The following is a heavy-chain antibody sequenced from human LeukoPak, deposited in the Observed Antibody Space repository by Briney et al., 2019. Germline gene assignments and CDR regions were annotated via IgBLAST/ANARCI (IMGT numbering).Heavy chain of an antibody. Sequence: GASVRVSCKASGYTFTGYYMHWVRQAPGQGLEWMGWINPNSGGTNYAQKFQGRVTMTRDTSISTAYMELSRLRSDDTAVYYCARDEAVVVVAATYFDYWGQGTLVTVSS. CDR1: GYTFTGYY. D-gene: IGHD2-15*01. CDR2: INPNSGGT. J-gene: IGHJ4*02. CDR3: ARDEAVVVVAATYFDY. V-gene: IGHV1-2*02.